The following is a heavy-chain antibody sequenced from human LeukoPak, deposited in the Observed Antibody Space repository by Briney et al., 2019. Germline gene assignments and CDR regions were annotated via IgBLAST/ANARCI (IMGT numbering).Heavy chain of an antibody. Sequence: ASVKVSCKASGYTFTSYGINWVRQAPGQGLEWMAWISVYNGDTQYAQKFQGRVTMTTDTSTSTAYMELRSLRSDDTAVYYCARDRGFCTTTTCPPDYWGQGTLLTVSS. J-gene: IGHJ4*02. CDR1: GYTFTSYG. CDR3: ARDRGFCTTTTCPPDY. D-gene: IGHD2-2*01. V-gene: IGHV1-18*01. CDR2: ISVYNGDT.